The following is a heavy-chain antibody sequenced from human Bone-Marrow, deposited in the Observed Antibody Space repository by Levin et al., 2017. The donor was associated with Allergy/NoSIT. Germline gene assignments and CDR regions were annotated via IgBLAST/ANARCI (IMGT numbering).Heavy chain of an antibody. Sequence: LSLTCAVSGSLFSSFVLHWVRQAPGKGLEWVAVISHDETSIIYADSVKGRFIISKDNSKKTLYLQMNSLRDEDTAVYYCATAGRTSGYADAFEFWGQGTMVTVSS. J-gene: IGHJ3*01. CDR3: ATAGRTSGYADAFEF. V-gene: IGHV3-30*03. CDR1: GSLFSSFV. D-gene: IGHD3-22*01. CDR2: ISHDETSI.